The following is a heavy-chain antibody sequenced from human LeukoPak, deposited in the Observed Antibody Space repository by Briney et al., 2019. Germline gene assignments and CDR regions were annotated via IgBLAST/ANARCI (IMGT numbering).Heavy chain of an antibody. V-gene: IGHV1-2*04. CDR2: SNPNSGGT. CDR1: GYTFTGYY. CDR3: ARDRGYSSGWYDAFDI. J-gene: IGHJ3*02. Sequence: GASVKVSCKASGYTFTGYYMHWVRQAPGQGLEWMGWSNPNSGGTNYAQKFQGWVTMTRDTSISTAYMELSRLRSDDTAVYYCARDRGYSSGWYDAFDIWGQGTMVTVSS. D-gene: IGHD6-19*01.